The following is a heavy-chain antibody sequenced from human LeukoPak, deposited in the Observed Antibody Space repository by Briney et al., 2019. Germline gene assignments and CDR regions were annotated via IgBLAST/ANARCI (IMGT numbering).Heavy chain of an antibody. Sequence: GASVTVSCKAAGYAFTCYYMRWVRQAPAQGLEWVGIVNPSGSSTSYAQKFQCRVTMTRDTSTSTVYMELSSLRSEDTAVYYCAREPTVTLLGYFDYLGQGTLVTVSS. J-gene: IGHJ4*02. D-gene: IGHD4-17*01. CDR2: VNPSGSST. CDR3: AREPTVTLLGYFDY. V-gene: IGHV1-46*01. CDR1: GYAFTCYY.